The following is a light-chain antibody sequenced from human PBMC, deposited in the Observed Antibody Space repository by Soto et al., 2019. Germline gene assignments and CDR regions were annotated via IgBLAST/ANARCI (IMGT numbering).Light chain of an antibody. CDR3: QQYGSSSWT. Sequence: EIVLKQSPVTLSLSPGKGATPSLRASQSISSSYLAWYQQRPGQAPRLLIYGASSRATGIPDRFSGSGSGTEFTLTISRLEPEDFAVYYCQQYGSSSWTFGQGTKV. CDR2: GAS. CDR1: QSISSSY. J-gene: IGKJ1*01. V-gene: IGKV3-20*01.